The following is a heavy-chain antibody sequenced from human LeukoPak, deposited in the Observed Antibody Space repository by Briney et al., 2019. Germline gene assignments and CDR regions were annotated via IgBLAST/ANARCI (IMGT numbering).Heavy chain of an antibody. CDR3: TRVQAGRSGLMEV. CDR1: GFSLSGYW. J-gene: IGHJ6*02. Sequence: GGSLRLSCAASGFSLSGYWMHWVRRAPGKGLVWVSRISPEGSGTTYADSVKGRFTISRDNAKNTLYLQMNSLRDEDAAVYHCTRVQAGRSGLMEVWGRGTTVTVSS. CDR2: ISPEGSGT. V-gene: IGHV3-74*01.